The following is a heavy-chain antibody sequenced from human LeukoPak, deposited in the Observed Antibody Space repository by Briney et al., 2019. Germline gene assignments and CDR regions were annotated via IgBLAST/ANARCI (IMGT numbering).Heavy chain of an antibody. Sequence: GGSLRLSCAASGFTFSDYYMSWIRQAPGKGLEWVSYISSSGSTIYYADSVKGRFTISRDNAKNSLYLQMNSLRAEDMAVYYCARGVRRLWFGEPTGAFDIWGQGTMVTVSS. J-gene: IGHJ3*02. V-gene: IGHV3-11*04. CDR1: GFTFSDYY. CDR3: ARGVRRLWFGEPTGAFDI. CDR2: ISSSGSTI. D-gene: IGHD3-10*01.